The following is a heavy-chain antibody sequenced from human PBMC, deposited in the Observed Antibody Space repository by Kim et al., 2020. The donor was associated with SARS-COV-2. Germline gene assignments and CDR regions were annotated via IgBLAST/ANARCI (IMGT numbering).Heavy chain of an antibody. J-gene: IGHJ4*02. D-gene: IGHD3-3*01. Sequence: YYADSVKGRFTISSDNSKNTLYLQMNSLRAEDTAVYYCATNYDFWSGYLGWGQGTLVTVSS. CDR3: ATNYDFWSGYLG. V-gene: IGHV3-23*01.